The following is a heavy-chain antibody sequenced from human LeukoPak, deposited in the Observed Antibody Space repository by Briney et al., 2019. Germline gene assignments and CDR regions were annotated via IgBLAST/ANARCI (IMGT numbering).Heavy chain of an antibody. J-gene: IGHJ4*02. CDR1: GGSITSTNW. V-gene: IGHV4-4*02. D-gene: IGHD2-8*01. CDR3: SRENGAFSPFGY. CDR2: VSLSGLT. Sequence: SESLSLTCGVSGGSITSTNWWSWVRQPPGQGLEWIGEVSLSGLTNYNPSLSSRVIMALDTSKNHLSLHLTSVTAADTAVYYYSRENGAFSPFGYWGQGYLVTVFS.